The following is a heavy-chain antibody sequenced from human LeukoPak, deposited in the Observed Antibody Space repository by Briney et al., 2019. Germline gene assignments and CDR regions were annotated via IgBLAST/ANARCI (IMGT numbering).Heavy chain of an antibody. J-gene: IGHJ6*03. CDR3: ARGLTLRYSDWSPPWGYYYYMDV. D-gene: IGHD3-9*01. Sequence: GGSLRLSCAASGFTSSSYIMNGVRQAPGEVLEWVSSIPSSSSSKYYADSVKGRFTISRDNAKTALYLQMNSLRDEDTAVYYCARGLTLRYSDWSPPWGYYYYMDVWGKGTTVTISS. V-gene: IGHV3-21*01. CDR1: GFTSSSYI. CDR2: IPSSSSSK.